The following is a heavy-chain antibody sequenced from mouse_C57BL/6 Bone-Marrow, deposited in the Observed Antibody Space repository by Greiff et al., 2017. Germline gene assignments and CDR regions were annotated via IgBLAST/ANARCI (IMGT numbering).Heavy chain of an antibody. V-gene: IGHV14-4*01. Sequence: EVQLQQSGAELVRPGASVKLSCTASGFNIKDDYMHWVKQRPEQGLEWIGWIDPENGDTEYASKFQGKATITADTSSNTAYLQLSSLTSEDTAVYYCTSYYDYAMDYWGQGTSVIVSS. D-gene: IGHD1-1*02. CDR3: TSYYDYAMDY. CDR2: IDPENGDT. J-gene: IGHJ4*01. CDR1: GFNIKDDY.